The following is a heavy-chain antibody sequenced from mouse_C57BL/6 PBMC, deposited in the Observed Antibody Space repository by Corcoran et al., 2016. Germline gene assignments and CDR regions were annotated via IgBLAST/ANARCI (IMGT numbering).Heavy chain of an antibody. CDR2: INPNNGGT. Sequence: EVQLQQSGPELVKPGASVKISCKASGYTFTDYYMNWVKQSHGKSLEWIGDINPNNGGTSYNQKFKGKATLTVDKSSSTAYMELRSLTSEDSAVYYCARSPDGYYVPFAYWGQGTLVTVSA. V-gene: IGHV1-26*01. J-gene: IGHJ3*01. CDR1: GYTFTDYY. D-gene: IGHD2-3*01. CDR3: ARSPDGYYVPFAY.